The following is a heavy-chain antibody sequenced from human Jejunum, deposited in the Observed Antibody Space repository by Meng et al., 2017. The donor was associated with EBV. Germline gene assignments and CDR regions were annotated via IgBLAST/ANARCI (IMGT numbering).Heavy chain of an antibody. Sequence: QVLVVLVWAAVNEPGAWVKVSWQTTGYNFIDSNIPWGRQAPGQALEWMGRITPDVGATNYAQTFRVDFLMTRDMSTTTAYLELFSLKSDDTAVYFCTRVNDKTNFDFWGQGTLVTVSS. J-gene: IGHJ4*02. CDR3: TRVNDKTNFDF. CDR2: ITPDVGAT. V-gene: IGHV1-2*06. CDR1: GYNFIDSN.